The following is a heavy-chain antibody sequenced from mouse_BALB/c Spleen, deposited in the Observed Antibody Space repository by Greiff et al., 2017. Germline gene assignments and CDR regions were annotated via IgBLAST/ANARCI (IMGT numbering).Heavy chain of an antibody. CDR2: ISSGSSTI. CDR1: GFTFSSFG. V-gene: IGHV5-17*02. J-gene: IGHJ3*01. Sequence: DVKLVESGGGLVQPGGSRKLSCAASGFTFSSFGMHWVRQAPEKGLEWVAYISSGSSTIYYADTVKGRFTISRDNPKNTLFLQMTSLRSEDTAMYYCAPPWFAYWGQGTLVTVSA. CDR3: APPWFAY.